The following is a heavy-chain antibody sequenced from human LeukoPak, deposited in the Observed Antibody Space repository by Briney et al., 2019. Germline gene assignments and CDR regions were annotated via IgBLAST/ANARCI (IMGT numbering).Heavy chain of an antibody. CDR2: IRSTANGYAT. D-gene: IGHD3-10*01. CDR3: TGNYYGSGSYADFDY. V-gene: IGHV3-73*01. CDR1: GFTFSGSA. Sequence: GGSLRLSCAASGFTFSGSALHWVRQASGKGLEWGGRIRSTANGYATAYAASVKGRFTISRDHSKNTAYLQMDSLKTEDTAVYYCTGNYYGSGSYADFDYWGQGTLVTVSS. J-gene: IGHJ4*02.